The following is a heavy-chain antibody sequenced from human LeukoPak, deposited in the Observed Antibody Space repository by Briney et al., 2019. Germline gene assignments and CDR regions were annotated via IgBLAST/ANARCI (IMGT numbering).Heavy chain of an antibody. CDR1: GFTVSSTY. CDR2: IYSGGST. Sequence: GGSLRLSCAASGFTVSSTYMTWVRQAPGKGLEWVSVIYSGGSTYYADSVKGRFTISRDNSKNTLYLQMNSLRAEDTAVYYCSRGSSGFNLYYFYYWGQGTLVTVSS. CDR3: SRGSSGFNLYYFYY. V-gene: IGHV3-53*01. J-gene: IGHJ4*02. D-gene: IGHD6-19*01.